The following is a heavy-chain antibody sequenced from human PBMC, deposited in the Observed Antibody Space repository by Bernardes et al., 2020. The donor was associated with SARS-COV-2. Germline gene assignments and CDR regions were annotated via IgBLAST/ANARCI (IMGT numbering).Heavy chain of an antibody. V-gene: IGHV3-23*01. Sequence: GGSLRLSCAASGFSFSTFDMSWVRQAPGRGLEWVSIFRGSGGGNTYYADSVNGRFTISRDNSKNMLFLQMNSLRDEDTAVYYCVKGGWLDYYGQGALVTVSS. CDR1: GFSFSTFD. J-gene: IGHJ4*02. CDR3: VKGGWLDY. CDR2: FRGSGGGNT. D-gene: IGHD6-19*01.